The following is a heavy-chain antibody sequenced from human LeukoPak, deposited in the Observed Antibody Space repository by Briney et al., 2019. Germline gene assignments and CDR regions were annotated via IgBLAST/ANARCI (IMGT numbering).Heavy chain of an antibody. CDR2: INHSGST. CDR1: GGSFSGYY. V-gene: IGHV4-34*01. CDR3: AKGRGEYCSSTSCSSLDY. J-gene: IGHJ4*02. Sequence: PSETLSLTCAVYGGSFSGYYWSWIRQPPGKGLEWIGEINHSGSTNYNPSLKSRVTISVDTSKNQFSLKLSSATAADTAVHYCAKGRGEYCSSTSCSSLDYWGQGTLVTVSS. D-gene: IGHD2-2*01.